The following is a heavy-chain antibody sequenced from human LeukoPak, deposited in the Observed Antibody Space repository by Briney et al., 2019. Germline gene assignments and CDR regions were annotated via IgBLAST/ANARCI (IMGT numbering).Heavy chain of an antibody. CDR3: ARDSDYGSGPLYYFDY. J-gene: IGHJ4*02. D-gene: IGHD3-10*01. Sequence: PGGSLRLSCAASGFTFSSYSMNWVRQAPGKGLEWVSSISSSSSYIYYADSVKGRFTISRDNAKNSLYLQMNSLRAEDTAVYYCARDSDYGSGPLYYFDYWGQGTLVTVSS. V-gene: IGHV3-21*01. CDR2: ISSSSSYI. CDR1: GFTFSSYS.